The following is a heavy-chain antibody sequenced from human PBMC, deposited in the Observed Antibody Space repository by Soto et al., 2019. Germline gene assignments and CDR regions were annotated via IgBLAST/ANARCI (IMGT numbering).Heavy chain of an antibody. J-gene: IGHJ6*02. CDR2: ISYDGSNK. D-gene: IGHD6-19*01. CDR1: GFTFSSYA. Sequence: GGSLRLSCAASGFTFSSYAMHWVRQAPGKGLEWVAVISYDGSNKYYADSVKGRFTISRDNSKNTLYLQMNSLRAEDTAVYYCARDITSGWHNPIIAFYYYYGMDVWGQGTTVTVSS. V-gene: IGHV3-30-3*01. CDR3: ARDITSGWHNPIIAFYYYYGMDV.